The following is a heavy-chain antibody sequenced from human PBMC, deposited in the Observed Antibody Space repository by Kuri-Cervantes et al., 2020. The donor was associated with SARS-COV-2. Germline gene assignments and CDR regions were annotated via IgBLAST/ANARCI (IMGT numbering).Heavy chain of an antibody. Sequence: LTCAASGFTFSSYAMSWVRQAPGKGLEWVSVIYSGGSSTYYADSVKGRFTISRDNSKNTLYLQVNSLRAEDTAVYYCASMVRGNYGMDVWGQGTTVTVSS. V-gene: IGHV3-23*03. J-gene: IGHJ6*02. CDR1: GFTFSSYA. CDR2: IYSGGSST. CDR3: ASMVRGNYGMDV. D-gene: IGHD3-10*01.